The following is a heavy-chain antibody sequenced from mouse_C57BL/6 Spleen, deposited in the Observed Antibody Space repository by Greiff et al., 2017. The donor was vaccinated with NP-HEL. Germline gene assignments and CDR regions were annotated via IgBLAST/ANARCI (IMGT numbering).Heavy chain of an antibody. CDR3: ARDVY. V-gene: IGHV1-50*01. CDR2: IDSSDSYT. J-gene: IGHJ4*01. CDR1: GYTFTSYW. Sequence: VQLQQPGAELVKPGASVKLSCKASGYTFTSYWMQWVKPRPGQGLEWIGEIDSSDSYTNYNQKFKGKATLAVDTPTSAAYMQRSSLTSEDSAVYYCARDVYWGQGTSVTVSS.